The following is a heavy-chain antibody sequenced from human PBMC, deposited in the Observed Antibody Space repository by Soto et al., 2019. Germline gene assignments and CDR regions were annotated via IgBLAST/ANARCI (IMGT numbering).Heavy chain of an antibody. CDR3: ARAGGTTVTGLWHFDS. J-gene: IGHJ4*02. CDR2: IWYEGTQK. V-gene: IGHV3-33*01. D-gene: IGHD4-17*01. CDR1: GFTFNTYS. Sequence: QVQLEESGGGVVQPGRSLRLSCEASGFTFNTYSMHRVRQPPGQGLAWLAAIWYEGTQKYYADSVKGRFIISRDNSKKTLYLEMNSLRAEDTAVYYCARAGGTTVTGLWHFDSWGQGTLVTVSS.